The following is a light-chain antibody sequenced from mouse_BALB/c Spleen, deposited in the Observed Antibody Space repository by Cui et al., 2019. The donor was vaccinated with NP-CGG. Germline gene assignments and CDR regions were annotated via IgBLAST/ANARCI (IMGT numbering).Light chain of an antibody. J-gene: IGLJ1*01. V-gene: IGLV1*01. CDR3: ALWYSNHWV. Sequence: AVVTQEAALPTSSGETVTLTCRSSTGAVTTSNYANWVQEKPDHLFTGLIGGTNNRAPGVPARFSGSLIGDKAALTITGAQTEDEAIYFCALWYSNHWVFGGGTKLTVL. CDR2: GTN. CDR1: TGAVTTSNY.